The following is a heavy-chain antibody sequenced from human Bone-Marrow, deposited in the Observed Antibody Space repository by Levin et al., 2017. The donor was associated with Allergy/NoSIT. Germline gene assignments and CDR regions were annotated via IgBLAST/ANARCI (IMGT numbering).Heavy chain of an antibody. CDR1: GFTVSTSY. CDR3: ARDLGLIRPFDY. J-gene: IGHJ4*02. CDR2: IYSGGAT. D-gene: IGHD3/OR15-3a*01. V-gene: IGHV3-66*01. Sequence: GGSLRLSCAASGFTVSTSYMTWVRQPPGKGLEWLSIIYSGGATYHADSVKGRFTISRDNSKNTLYLQMNSLKVEDTAVYYCARDLGLIRPFDYWGQGTLLTVSS.